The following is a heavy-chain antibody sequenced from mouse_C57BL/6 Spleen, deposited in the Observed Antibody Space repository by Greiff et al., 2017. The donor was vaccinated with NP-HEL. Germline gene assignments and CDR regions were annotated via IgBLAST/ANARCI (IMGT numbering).Heavy chain of an antibody. CDR2: IDPKSGGT. V-gene: IGHV1-81*01. J-gene: IGHJ4*01. Sequence: QVQLQQSGAELVRPGASVKLSCKASGYTFTSYCMSWVKQRPGRGLEWIGKIDPKSGGTYYNEKFKGKATLTVDKSSSTAYMELRSLTSEDSAVYFCARTLPVAVDCGGPGTSVTVSS. CDR3: ARTLPVAVDC. CDR1: GYTFTSYC.